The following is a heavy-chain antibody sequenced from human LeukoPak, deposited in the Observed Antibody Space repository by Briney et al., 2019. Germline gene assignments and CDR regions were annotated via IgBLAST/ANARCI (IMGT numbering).Heavy chain of an antibody. CDR3: ARPPPPGHAAAVDY. J-gene: IGHJ4*02. D-gene: IGHD6-13*01. Sequence: ASVKVSCKASGYTFTLYTMNWVRQAPGQGLEWMGWINTNTGNPTYAQGFTGRFVFSLDTSVSTAYLQISSLKAEDTAVYYCARPPPPGHAAAVDYWGQGTLVTVSS. V-gene: IGHV7-4-1*02. CDR1: GYTFTLYT. CDR2: INTNTGNP.